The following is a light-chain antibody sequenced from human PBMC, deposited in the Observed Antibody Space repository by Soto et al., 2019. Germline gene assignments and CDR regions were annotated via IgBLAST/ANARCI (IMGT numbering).Light chain of an antibody. CDR1: SSDIGDSNY. CDR2: DVT. Sequence: QSALTQPRSVSGSPGQSVTISCPGTSSDIGDSNYVSRYQQHPGKAPKLLIYDVTRRPSGVPDRFSGSKSGNTASLTISGLQAEDEADYFCCSYAGSYTLVFGGGTKVTVL. J-gene: IGLJ2*01. V-gene: IGLV2-11*01. CDR3: CSYAGSYTLV.